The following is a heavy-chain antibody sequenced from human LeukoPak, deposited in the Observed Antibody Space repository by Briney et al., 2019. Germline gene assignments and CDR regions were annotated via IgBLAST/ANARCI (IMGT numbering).Heavy chain of an antibody. CDR1: GVTLCSYG. CDR2: IRYDGSKK. J-gene: IGHJ4*02. D-gene: IGHD6-6*01. Sequence: GGCLRLSSAASGVTLCSYGVHCVRQAPGKGLEWVAFIRYDGSKKYYADSVKGRFTISRDNSKNTMYLQRNSLRAEDTAVYYCAKGGPRSAARGGYFDYWGQGTLVTVSS. CDR3: AKGGPRSAARGGYFDY. V-gene: IGHV3-30*02.